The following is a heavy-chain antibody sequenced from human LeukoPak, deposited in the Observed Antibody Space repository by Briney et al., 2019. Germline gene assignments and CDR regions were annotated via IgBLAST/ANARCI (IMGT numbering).Heavy chain of an antibody. CDR2: IIPIFGTA. J-gene: IGHJ4*02. Sequence: ASVKVSCKASGGTFSSYAMSWVRQAPGQGLEWMGGIIPIFGTANYAQKFQGRVTITADESTSTAYMELSSLRSEDTAVYYCARDRIAVAALDYWGQGTLVTVSS. D-gene: IGHD6-19*01. CDR3: ARDRIAVAALDY. V-gene: IGHV1-69*01. CDR1: GGTFSSYA.